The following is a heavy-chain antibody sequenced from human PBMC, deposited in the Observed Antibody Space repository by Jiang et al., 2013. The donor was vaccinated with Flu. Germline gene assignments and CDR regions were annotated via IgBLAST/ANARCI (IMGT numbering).Heavy chain of an antibody. CDR1: GFSLSTSGVG. V-gene: IGHV2-5*01. D-gene: IGHD4-23*01. CDR2: IYWNDDK. Sequence: KPTQTLTLTCTFSGFSLSTSGVGVGWIRQPPGKALEWLALIYWNDDKRYSPSLKSRLTITKDTSKNQVVLTMTNMDPVDTATYYCAHTLTVVYAFDIWGQGTMVTVSS. J-gene: IGHJ3*02. CDR3: AHTLTVVYAFDI.